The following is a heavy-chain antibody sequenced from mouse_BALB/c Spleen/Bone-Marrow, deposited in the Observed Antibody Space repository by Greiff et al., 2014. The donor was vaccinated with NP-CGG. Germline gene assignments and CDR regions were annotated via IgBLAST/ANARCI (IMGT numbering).Heavy chain of an antibody. CDR1: GFSFNSYG. D-gene: IGHD2-4*01. CDR3: ARHAYYDQTEVSFVY. Sequence: EVMLVESGGGLVKSGGSLKLSCAASGFSFNSYGMSWVRQTPEKRLEGVATISGGGSYTFYPDSVKGRFTISRDNAKNNLYLQRSSLRSEDTALYYCARHAYYDQTEVSFVYWGQGTLVTVSA. CDR2: ISGGGSYT. V-gene: IGHV5-9-2*01. J-gene: IGHJ3*01.